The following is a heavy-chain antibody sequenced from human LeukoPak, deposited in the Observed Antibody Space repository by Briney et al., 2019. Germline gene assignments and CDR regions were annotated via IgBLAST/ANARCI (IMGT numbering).Heavy chain of an antibody. Sequence: GESLKISCKVSGYSFTNYCIGWGRQMPGKGLEWMGIIYHGDSGPTYSPSFQGQVTISVDTSINTAYLQWSSLQASDTAMYYCGMSGDRVPLQDDVFDVWGQGTMVTVST. J-gene: IGHJ3*01. D-gene: IGHD1-26*01. V-gene: IGHV5-51*01. CDR3: GMSGDRVPLQDDVFDV. CDR1: GYSFTNYC. CDR2: IYHGDSGP.